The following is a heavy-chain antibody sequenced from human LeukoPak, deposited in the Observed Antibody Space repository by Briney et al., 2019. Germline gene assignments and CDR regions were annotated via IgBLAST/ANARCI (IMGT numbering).Heavy chain of an antibody. CDR3: ARAGKSKTYYFDY. CDR1: GHTLTGYY. CDR2: INPNSGGT. J-gene: IGHJ4*02. V-gene: IGHV1-2*06. Sequence: GASVKVSCKASGHTLTGYYMHRVRQAPGQGLEWMGRINPNSGGTNYAQKFQGRVTMTRDTSISTAYMELSRLRSDDTAVYYCARAGKSKTYYFDYWGQGTLVTVSS. D-gene: IGHD4-11*01.